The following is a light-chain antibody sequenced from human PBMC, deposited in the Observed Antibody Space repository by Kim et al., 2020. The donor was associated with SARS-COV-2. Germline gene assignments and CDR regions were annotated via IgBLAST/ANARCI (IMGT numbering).Light chain of an antibody. CDR1: KWGNNL. V-gene: IGLV3-1*01. CDR2: QDN. CDR3: QAWDSSTHNYV. J-gene: IGLJ1*01. Sequence: QGRTPRSTSPEFKWGNNLVSWNHQRPGHPPVVVIYQDNQRPSGIPERFSGSNSGDTATLTISGTQAMDEADYYCQAWDSSTHNYVFGAGTKVTVL.